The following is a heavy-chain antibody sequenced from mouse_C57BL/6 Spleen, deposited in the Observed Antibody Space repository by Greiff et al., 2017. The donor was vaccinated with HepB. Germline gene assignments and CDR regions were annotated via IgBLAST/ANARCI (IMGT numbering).Heavy chain of an antibody. CDR3: ARQVIAKRYFDV. CDR2: ISSGGSYT. CDR1: GFTFSSYG. Sequence: EVQGVESGGDLVKPGGSLKLSCAASGFTFSSYGMSWVRQTPDKRLEWVATISSGGSYTYYPDSVKGRFTISRDNAKNTLYLQMSSLKSEDTAMYYCARQVIAKRYFDVWGTGTTVTVSS. V-gene: IGHV5-6*01. D-gene: IGHD1-1*01. J-gene: IGHJ1*03.